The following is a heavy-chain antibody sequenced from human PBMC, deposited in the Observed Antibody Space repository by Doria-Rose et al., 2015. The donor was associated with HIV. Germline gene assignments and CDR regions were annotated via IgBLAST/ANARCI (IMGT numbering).Heavy chain of an antibody. CDR1: GGSISHYY. D-gene: IGHD1-26*01. Sequence: QVQLQESGPGLVKPSETLSLTCSVSGGSISHYYWSWIRQPPGKGLEYTGDIFYTGSTNYSPSLTSRVSISIDTSKSKFSLRLSSVTAADTAVYYCARVLNGTYDYWGQGTLVSVSS. CDR3: ARVLNGTYDY. J-gene: IGHJ4*02. V-gene: IGHV4-59*01. CDR2: IFYTGST.